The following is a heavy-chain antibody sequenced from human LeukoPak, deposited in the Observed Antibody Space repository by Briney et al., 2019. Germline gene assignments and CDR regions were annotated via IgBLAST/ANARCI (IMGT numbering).Heavy chain of an antibody. V-gene: IGHV4-59*08. D-gene: IGHD2-2*01. Sequence: ETLSLTCTVSGGSINSYYWSWIRQPPGKGLEWIGYIYYSGSTNYNPSLKSRDTISVDTSKNQFSLKLSSLTAADTAVYYCARTVVVPAAMRDYYYNYGMDVWGQETTVTVSS. CDR3: ARTVVVPAAMRDYYYNYGMDV. J-gene: IGHJ6*02. CDR1: GGSINSYY. CDR2: IYYSGST.